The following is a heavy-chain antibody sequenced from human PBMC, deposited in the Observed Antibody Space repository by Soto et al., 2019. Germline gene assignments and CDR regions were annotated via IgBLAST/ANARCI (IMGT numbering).Heavy chain of an antibody. CDR3: ARGYCTTNICDPWFDP. V-gene: IGHV5-51*01. CDR2: IYPGDSDT. Sequence: LKISCTGVGYSFTSYWIGWVRQMPGKGLEWMGIIYPGDSDTRYSPSFQGQVTISADKSISTVYLQWSSLKASDTAMYYCARGYCTTNICDPWFDPWGQGTLVTVSS. D-gene: IGHD2-8*01. J-gene: IGHJ5*02. CDR1: GYSFTSYW.